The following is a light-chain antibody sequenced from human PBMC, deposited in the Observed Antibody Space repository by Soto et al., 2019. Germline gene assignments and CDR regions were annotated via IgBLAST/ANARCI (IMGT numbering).Light chain of an antibody. Sequence: IQMTQSPSSLAASVGDRVHITCRAGQDIRLDLGWCQHRPGEAPKRLIYAASRLQSGVSSRFCGSGARADFTLSISSLQTEEFVTYYCLQHKKYPPTFGQGTKVDI. J-gene: IGKJ1*01. CDR1: QDIRLD. CDR3: LQHKKYPPT. CDR2: AAS. V-gene: IGKV1-17*01.